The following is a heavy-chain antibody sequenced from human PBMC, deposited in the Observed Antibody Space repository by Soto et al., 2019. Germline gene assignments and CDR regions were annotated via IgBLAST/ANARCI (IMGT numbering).Heavy chain of an antibody. D-gene: IGHD3-22*01. CDR3: ARDMIGHDNYETIGYYFDH. CDR1: GYSFTNFH. Sequence: QVQLSQFGAEVKKPGASVKVSCKASGYSFTNFHIHWVRQAPGQGLEWMGMIDPSGGITRDAQRGQGRITMTRDASTCTVYMELRSLTSEDTAVYYCARDMIGHDNYETIGYYFDHWGQGTLGTVSS. CDR2: IDPSGGIT. V-gene: IGHV1-46*01. J-gene: IGHJ4*02.